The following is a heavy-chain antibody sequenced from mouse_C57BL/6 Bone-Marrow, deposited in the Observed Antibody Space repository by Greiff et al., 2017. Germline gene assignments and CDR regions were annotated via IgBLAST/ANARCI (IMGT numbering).Heavy chain of an antibody. D-gene: IGHD2-4*01. J-gene: IGHJ4*01. V-gene: IGHV7-3*01. CDR1: GFTFTDYY. Sequence: EVKVVESGGGLVQPGGSLSLSCAASGFTFTDYYMSWVRQPPGKALEWLGFIRNKANGYTTEYSASVKGRFTISRDKSHSILYLQMNALRAEDSSTYYCARVYYDIRRGFYYAMDYWGQGTSVTVSS. CDR2: IRNKANGYTT. CDR3: ARVYYDIRRGFYYAMDY.